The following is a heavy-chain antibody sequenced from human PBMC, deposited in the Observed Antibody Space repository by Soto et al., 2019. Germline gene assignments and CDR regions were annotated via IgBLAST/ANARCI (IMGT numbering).Heavy chain of an antibody. Sequence: PXGSLRLSCATSGFTFRGYSMSWVRQAAGKGLEWVSGISGSSGTTYYADSVKGRLTISRDNSKDTVYLQMNTLRVEDTAVYYCVKSLGYYETSGSRAPDAFEIWGHGTMVTVSS. CDR2: ISGSSGTT. CDR3: VKSLGYYETSGSRAPDAFEI. V-gene: IGHV3-23*01. CDR1: GFTFRGYS. D-gene: IGHD3-22*01. J-gene: IGHJ3*02.